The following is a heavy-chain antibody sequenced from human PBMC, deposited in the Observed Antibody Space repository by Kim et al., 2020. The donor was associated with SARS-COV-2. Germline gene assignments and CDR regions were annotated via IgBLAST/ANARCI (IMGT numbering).Heavy chain of an antibody. CDR3: TTNTYCSSTSCLSYYCYYGMDV. CDR2: IKSKTDGGTT. Sequence: GGSLRLFCAASGFTFSNAWMSWVRQAPGKGLEWVGRIKSKTDGGTTDYAAPVNGRFTISRDDSKNTLYLQMNSLKTEDTAVYYCTTNTYCSSTSCLSYYCYYGMDVWGQGTTVTVSS. CDR1: GFTFSNAW. V-gene: IGHV3-15*01. J-gene: IGHJ6*02. D-gene: IGHD2-2*01.